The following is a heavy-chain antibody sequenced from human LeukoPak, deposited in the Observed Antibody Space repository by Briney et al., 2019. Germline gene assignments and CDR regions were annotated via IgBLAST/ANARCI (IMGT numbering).Heavy chain of an antibody. Sequence: GRSLRLSCAASGFTFSSSGMHWVRKAPGKGLEWLAVISNDGSNKYYADSVKGRFTISRDNPKNTLYLEMNSLRAEDTAVYYCAKRGGSYFDYWGQGTLVTVSS. CDR1: GFTFSSSG. D-gene: IGHD1-26*01. J-gene: IGHJ4*02. V-gene: IGHV3-30*18. CDR3: AKRGGSYFDY. CDR2: ISNDGSNK.